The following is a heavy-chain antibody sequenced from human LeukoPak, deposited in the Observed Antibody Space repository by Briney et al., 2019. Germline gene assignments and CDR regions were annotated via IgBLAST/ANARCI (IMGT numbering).Heavy chain of an antibody. CDR1: GGSISSYY. Sequence: SETLSLTCTVSGGSISSYYWSWIRQPPGKGLEWIGYIYYSGSTNYNPSLKSRVTISVDTSKNQFSLKLSSVTAADTAVYYCASLGVFGGWNFDYWGQETLVTVSS. D-gene: IGHD6-19*01. CDR3: ASLGVFGGWNFDY. CDR2: IYYSGST. J-gene: IGHJ4*02. V-gene: IGHV4-59*01.